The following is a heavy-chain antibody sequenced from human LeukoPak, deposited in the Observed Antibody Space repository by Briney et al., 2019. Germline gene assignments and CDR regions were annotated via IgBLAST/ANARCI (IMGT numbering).Heavy chain of an antibody. V-gene: IGHV3-23*01. Sequence: PGGSLRLSXAASGFTFSSYAMSWVRQAPGQGLGWVSAISGSGGSTYYADSVMGRFTISRDNSKNTLYLQMNSLRAEDTAVYYCAKGDIVVVPAAKDEFGFDYWGQGTLVTVSS. D-gene: IGHD2-2*01. CDR2: ISGSGGST. CDR3: AKGDIVVVPAAKDEFGFDY. J-gene: IGHJ4*02. CDR1: GFTFSSYA.